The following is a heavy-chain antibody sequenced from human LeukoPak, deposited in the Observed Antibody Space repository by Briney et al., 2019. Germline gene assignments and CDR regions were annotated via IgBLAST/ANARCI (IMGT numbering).Heavy chain of an antibody. CDR1: GFTFSSYG. CDR2: ISGLGGDT. J-gene: IGHJ4*02. CDR3: ASFLLDPSDS. Sequence: PGGSLRLSCAASGFTFSSYGLTWVRQTPGKGLKWVSSISGLGGDTYYADSVKGRFTISRDNSKNTLYLQMNSLRAEDTAVYYCASFLLDPSDSWGQGTLVTVSS. V-gene: IGHV3-23*01.